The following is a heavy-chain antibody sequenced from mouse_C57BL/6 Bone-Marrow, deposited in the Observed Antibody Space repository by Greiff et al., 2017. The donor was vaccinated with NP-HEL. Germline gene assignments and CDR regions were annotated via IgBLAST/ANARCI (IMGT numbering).Heavy chain of an antibody. CDR2: ISSGSSTI. D-gene: IGHD2-5*01. J-gene: IGHJ4*01. Sequence: EVKLVESGGGLVKPGGSLKLSCAASGFTFSDYGMHWVRQAPEKGLEWVAYISSGSSTIYYADTVKGRFTISRDNAKNTLFLQMTSLRSEDTAMYYCASLYSNYGAMDYWGQGTSVTVSS. CDR3: ASLYSNYGAMDY. V-gene: IGHV5-17*01. CDR1: GFTFSDYG.